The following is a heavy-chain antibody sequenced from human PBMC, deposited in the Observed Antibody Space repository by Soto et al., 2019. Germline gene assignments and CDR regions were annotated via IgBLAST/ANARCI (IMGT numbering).Heavy chain of an antibody. V-gene: IGHV4-61*01. CDR3: ARYCSSGTCHVFDP. Sequence: SETLSLTCTVSGGSVSSVSYYWSWIRQPPGKGLEWIGYIYYSGSTNYNPSLKSRVTMSVDTSKNQFSLKLSSVTAADTAVYYCARYCSSGTCHVFDPSGPAPLVTVSS. D-gene: IGHD2-2*01. CDR2: IYYSGST. J-gene: IGHJ5*02. CDR1: GGSVSSVSYY.